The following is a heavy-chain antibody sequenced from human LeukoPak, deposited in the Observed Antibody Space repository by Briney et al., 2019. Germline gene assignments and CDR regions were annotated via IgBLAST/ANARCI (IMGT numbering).Heavy chain of an antibody. J-gene: IGHJ3*02. CDR3: AKQILYGSGSYYNGGAFDI. CDR1: GFTFSSCA. Sequence: PGGSLRLSCAASGFTFSSCAMSWVRQAPGKGLEWVSAISGSGGSTYYVDSVKGRFTISRDNSKNTLYLQMNSLRAEDTAVYYCAKQILYGSGSYYNGGAFDIWGQGTMVTVSS. V-gene: IGHV3-23*01. CDR2: ISGSGGST. D-gene: IGHD3-10*01.